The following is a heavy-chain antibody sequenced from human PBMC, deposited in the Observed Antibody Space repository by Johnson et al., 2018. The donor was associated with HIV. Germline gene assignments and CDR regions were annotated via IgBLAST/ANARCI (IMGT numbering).Heavy chain of an antibody. V-gene: IGHV3-66*01. D-gene: IGHD1-26*01. J-gene: IGHJ3*02. CDR2: IGTAGDT. Sequence: VQLVESGGGLVQSGGSLRLSCEASRITVGSNYMSWVRRAPGKGLEWVSAIGTAGDTYYPGSVKGRFTISRDNSKNTLYLQMKRLRVEDTAVYYCARDDLDNSGHLMAFEMWGQGTMVTVSS. CDR1: RITVGSNY. CDR3: ARDDLDNSGHLMAFEM.